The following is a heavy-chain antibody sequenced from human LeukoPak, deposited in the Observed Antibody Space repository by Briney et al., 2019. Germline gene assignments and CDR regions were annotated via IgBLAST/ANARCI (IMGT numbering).Heavy chain of an antibody. CDR3: ARIRSRKWGFDY. Sequence: SETLSLTCAVYGGSFIGYYWSWIRQPPGKGLEWIGEINHFGSTNYNPSLESRVTISIDTSKNQFSLKLSSVTAADTAVYYCARIRSRKWGFDYWGQGTLVTVSS. V-gene: IGHV4-34*01. CDR2: INHFGST. J-gene: IGHJ4*02. CDR1: GGSFIGYY. D-gene: IGHD1-26*01.